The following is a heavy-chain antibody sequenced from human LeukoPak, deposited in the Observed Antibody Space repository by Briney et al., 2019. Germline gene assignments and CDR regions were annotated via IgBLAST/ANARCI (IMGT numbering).Heavy chain of an antibody. D-gene: IGHD2-15*01. CDR1: GFTFSSYW. J-gene: IGHJ4*02. CDR2: IKQDGSEK. V-gene: IGHV3-7*01. CDR3: ARDPYCSGGSCYPAGFDY. Sequence: PGGSLRLSCAASGFTFSSYWMSWVRQAPGKGLEWVANIKQDGSEKYYVDSVKGRFTISRDNAKNSLYLQMNSLRAEDTAVYYCARDPYCSGGSCYPAGFDYWGQGTLVTVSS.